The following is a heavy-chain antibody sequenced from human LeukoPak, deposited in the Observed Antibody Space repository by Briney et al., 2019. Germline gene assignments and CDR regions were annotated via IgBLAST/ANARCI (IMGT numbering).Heavy chain of an antibody. CDR1: GYTFTGYY. Sequence: ASVEVSCKASGYTFTGYYMHWVRQAPGQGLEWMGWINPNSGGTNYAEKFQGRVTMTRDTSISTAYMELSRLRSDDTAVYYCARVGPEFELWWPPLDYWGQGTLVTVSS. CDR2: INPNSGGT. J-gene: IGHJ4*02. D-gene: IGHD2-21*01. CDR3: ARVGPEFELWWPPLDY. V-gene: IGHV1-2*02.